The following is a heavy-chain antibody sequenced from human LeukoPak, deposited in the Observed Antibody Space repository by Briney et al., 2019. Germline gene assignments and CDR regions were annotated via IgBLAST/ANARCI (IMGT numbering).Heavy chain of an antibody. J-gene: IGHJ6*03. D-gene: IGHD3-3*01. CDR3: AGRNYDFWNDYYYMDV. CDR1: GGSISGYY. CDR2: IYYSGST. V-gene: IGHV4-59*01. Sequence: SETLSLTCTVSGGSISGYYWSWIRQPPGKGLGWIGYIYYSGSTNYNPSLKSRVTISVDTSKNQFSLMLSSVTAADTAVYYCAGRNYDFWNDYYYMDVWGKGTTVTVSS.